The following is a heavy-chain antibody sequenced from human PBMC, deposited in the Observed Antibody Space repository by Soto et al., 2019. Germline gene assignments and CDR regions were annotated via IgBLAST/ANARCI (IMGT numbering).Heavy chain of an antibody. Sequence: GECLKISCKGSGYNFAGYWIAWVRQMPGKGLELMGIIYPSDSDTRYRPSFQGQVTISADKSISSAYLQWSSLRASDTAVYYCARGGVSTRTFDYWGQGTPVTVSS. J-gene: IGHJ4*02. CDR1: GYNFAGYW. D-gene: IGHD3-3*01. V-gene: IGHV5-51*01. CDR2: IYPSDSDT. CDR3: ARGGVSTRTFDY.